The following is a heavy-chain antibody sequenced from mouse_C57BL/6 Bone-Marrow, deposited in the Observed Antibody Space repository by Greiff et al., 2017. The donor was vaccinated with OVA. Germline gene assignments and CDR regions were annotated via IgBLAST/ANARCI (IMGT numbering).Heavy chain of an antibody. CDR1: GYAFSSSW. J-gene: IGHJ1*03. V-gene: IGHV1-82*01. Sequence: ESGPELVKPGASVKISCKASGYAFSSSWMNWVKQRPGKGLEWIGRIYPGDGDTNYNGKFKGKATLTADKSSSTAYMQLSSLTSEDSAVYFCARWYFDVWGTGTTVTVSS. CDR2: IYPGDGDT. CDR3: ARWYFDV.